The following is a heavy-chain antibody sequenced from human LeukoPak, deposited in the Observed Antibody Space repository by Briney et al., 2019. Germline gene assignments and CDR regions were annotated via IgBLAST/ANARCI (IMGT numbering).Heavy chain of an antibody. J-gene: IGHJ5*02. Sequence: ASVKVSCKASGHTFTSYAMNWVRQAPGQGLEWMGWINTNTGNPTYAQGFTGRFVFSLDTSVSTAYLQISSLKAEDTAVYYCARRPYCTNGVCYGELGFDPWGQGTLVTVSS. CDR2: INTNTGNP. CDR3: ARRPYCTNGVCYGELGFDP. D-gene: IGHD2-8*01. CDR1: GHTFTSYA. V-gene: IGHV7-4-1*02.